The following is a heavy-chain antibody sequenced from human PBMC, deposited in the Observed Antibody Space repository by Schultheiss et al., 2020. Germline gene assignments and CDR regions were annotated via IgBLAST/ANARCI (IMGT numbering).Heavy chain of an antibody. J-gene: IGHJ4*02. Sequence: SETLSLTCTVSGAPISSGGYYWGWIRQHPGKGLEWIGYIYYSGSTYYNPSLKSRVTISVDTSKNQFSLKLSSVTAADAAVYYCVKHFYGWPEMPIDSCGQGTLVTVSS. CDR3: VKHFYGWPEMPIDS. D-gene: IGHD2/OR15-2a*01. CDR1: GAPISSGGYY. CDR2: IYYSGST. V-gene: IGHV4-31*03.